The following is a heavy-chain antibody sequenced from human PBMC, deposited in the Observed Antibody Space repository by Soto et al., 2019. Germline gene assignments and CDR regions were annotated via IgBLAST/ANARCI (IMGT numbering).Heavy chain of an antibody. V-gene: IGHV3-23*01. CDR1: GFTFSSYA. Sequence: HPGGSLRLSCAASGFTFSSYAMSWVRQAPGKGLEWVSAISGSGGSTYYADSVKGRFTISRDNSKNTLYLQMNSLRAEDTAVYYYAKPPIGIVDRLRDYWGQGTLVTVSS. D-gene: IGHD1-26*01. CDR3: AKPPIGIVDRLRDY. CDR2: ISGSGGST. J-gene: IGHJ4*02.